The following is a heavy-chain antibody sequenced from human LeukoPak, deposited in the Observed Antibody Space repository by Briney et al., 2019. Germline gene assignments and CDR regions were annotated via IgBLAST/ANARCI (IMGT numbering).Heavy chain of an antibody. D-gene: IGHD3-16*01. V-gene: IGHV4-34*01. J-gene: IGHJ6*03. CDR2: INHSGST. CDR3: ARVKDPGGYYYYYYMDV. CDR1: GGSFSGHY. Sequence: SETLSLTCAIYGGSFSGHYWSWIRQAPGKGLEWIGEINHSGSTNYNPSLKSRVAISVDTSKNQFSLKLTSVTAADTAVYYCARVKDPGGYYYYYYMDVWGKGTTVTVSS.